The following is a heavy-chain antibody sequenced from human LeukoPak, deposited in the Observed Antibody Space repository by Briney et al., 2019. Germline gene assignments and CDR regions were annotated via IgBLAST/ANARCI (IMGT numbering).Heavy chain of an antibody. CDR2: ISYDGSNK. D-gene: IGHD6-19*01. CDR1: GFTFNNYA. Sequence: PGSSLRLSCAASGFTFNNYAMHWVRQAPGKGLEWVAVISYDGSNKYYADSVKGRFTISRDNSKNTLYLQMNSLRAEDTAVYYCARPKQWSIDYWGQGTLVTVSS. CDR3: ARPKQWSIDY. V-gene: IGHV3-30-3*01. J-gene: IGHJ4*02.